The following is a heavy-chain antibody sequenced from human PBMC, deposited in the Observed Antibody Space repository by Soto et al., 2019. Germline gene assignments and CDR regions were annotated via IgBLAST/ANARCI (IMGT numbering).Heavy chain of an antibody. CDR2: ISAHNGNT. V-gene: IGHV1-18*04. D-gene: IGHD3-16*01. CDR3: TTFNFTASGVNYHVHMEA. CDR1: GDTFSSFD. J-gene: IGHJ6*03. Sequence: QVLLVQSGPEVKRPGASVKVSCKASGDTFSSFDISWVRQAPGQGPEWMGCISAHNGNTNFAQKFQGRVSLTTDTSVTTDYMELLGLRYDDAGDYVFTTFNFTASGVNYHVHMEACGTGTTVTVCS.